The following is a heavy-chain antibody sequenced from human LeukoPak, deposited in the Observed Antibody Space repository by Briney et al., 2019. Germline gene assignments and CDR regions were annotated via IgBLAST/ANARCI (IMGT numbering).Heavy chain of an antibody. CDR1: GGTFSSYA. D-gene: IGHD3-10*01. CDR2: IIPIFGTA. V-gene: IGHV1-69*13. J-gene: IGHJ6*02. CDR3: ARDSITMVRGVIFSYGMDV. Sequence: SVTVSCTASGGTFSSYAISWVRQAPGQGLEWMGGIIPIFGTANYAQKFQGRVTITADESTSTAYMELSSLRSEDTAVYYCARDSITMVRGVIFSYGMDVWGQGTTVTASS.